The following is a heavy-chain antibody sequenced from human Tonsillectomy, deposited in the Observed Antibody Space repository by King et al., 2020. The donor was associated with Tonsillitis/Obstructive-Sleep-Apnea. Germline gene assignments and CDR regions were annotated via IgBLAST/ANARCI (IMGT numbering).Heavy chain of an antibody. J-gene: IGHJ4*02. V-gene: IGHV1-46*01. CDR3: ARDDEDDRYVDY. Sequence: GQLVQSGTEVKKPGASVKVSCKTYGYTFTRYYIHWVRQAPGQGLEWMGIINPSSGSTTYAQNFQGRVSMTRDPSTSTVHLELSSLSSEDTAVYYCARDDEDDRYVDYWGQGTMVTVSS. CDR1: GYTFTRYY. CDR2: INPSSGST. D-gene: IGHD2-15*01.